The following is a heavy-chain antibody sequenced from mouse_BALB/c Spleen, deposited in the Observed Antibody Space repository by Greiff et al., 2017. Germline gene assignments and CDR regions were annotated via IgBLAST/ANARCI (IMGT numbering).Heavy chain of an antibody. CDR3: ARENYRYEAWFAY. CDR1: GYSITSGYY. J-gene: IGHJ3*01. Sequence: EVKLLESGPGLVKPSQSLSLTCSVTGYSITSGYYWNWLRQFPGNKLEWMGYISYDGSNNYNPSLKNRISITRDTSKNQFFLKLNSVTTEDTATYSCARENYRYEAWFAYWGQGTLVTVSA. D-gene: IGHD2-14*01. V-gene: IGHV3-6*02. CDR2: ISYDGSN.